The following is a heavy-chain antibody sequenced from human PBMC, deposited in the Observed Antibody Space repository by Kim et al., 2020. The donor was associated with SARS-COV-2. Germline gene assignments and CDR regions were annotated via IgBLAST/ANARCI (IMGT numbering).Heavy chain of an antibody. Sequence: GGSLRLSCAASGPTSSNSAMSWVRQAPGKGLEWVAGIFGSGSGTYNGDSVRGRVTISRDNYQGTVYLEMDNLRAEYTAVYYCAKHLHVSTVPFYWYLDLWGRGTLVTVSS. D-gene: IGHD3-3*02. V-gene: IGHV3-23*01. CDR2: IFGSGSGT. CDR3: AKHLHVSTVPFYWYLDL. J-gene: IGHJ2*01. CDR1: GPTSSNSA.